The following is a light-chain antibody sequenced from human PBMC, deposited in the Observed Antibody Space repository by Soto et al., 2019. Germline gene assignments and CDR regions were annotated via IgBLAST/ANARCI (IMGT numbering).Light chain of an antibody. CDR2: AAS. Sequence: DIQMTQSPSSVSASVGDTVTITCRASQTISSDKTYLNWYQQKPGKAPKLLIFAASSLQSGVPSRFSGDVSGTEFTLTISSLQPEDFATYYCQQSYSVIRSFGPGTKVTVK. CDR1: QTISSDKTY. J-gene: IGKJ3*01. CDR3: QQSYSVIRS. V-gene: IGKV1-39*01.